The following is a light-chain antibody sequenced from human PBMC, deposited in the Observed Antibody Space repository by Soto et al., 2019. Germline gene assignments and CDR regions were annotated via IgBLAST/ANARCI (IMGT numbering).Light chain of an antibody. J-gene: IGLJ3*02. CDR3: AVWDDGLNGWV. CDR2: SGD. Sequence: QSVLTQPPSSSGTPVQRGTRSCSGSRSNVGTTHVNWYQQFPGSAPKLLIHSGDQRPSGVPDRFSGSESGKSASLAISGLLSADEADYYGAVWDDGLNGWVFGGGTNLTVL. CDR1: RSNVGTTH. V-gene: IGLV1-44*01.